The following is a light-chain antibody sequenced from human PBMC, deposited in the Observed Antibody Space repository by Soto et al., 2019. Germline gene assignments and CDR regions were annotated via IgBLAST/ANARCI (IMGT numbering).Light chain of an antibody. CDR1: TSDVGGYNH. Sequence: QSALIQPASVSGSPGQSITISCTATTSDVGGYNHVSRFQHHPGKVPKLMIYDVNNRPSGVSNRFSGSKSVNTSSLTISGLQAEDEADYYCSSYTNTNPLVFGGGTKLTVL. CDR2: DVN. CDR3: SSYTNTNPLV. J-gene: IGLJ2*01. V-gene: IGLV2-14*03.